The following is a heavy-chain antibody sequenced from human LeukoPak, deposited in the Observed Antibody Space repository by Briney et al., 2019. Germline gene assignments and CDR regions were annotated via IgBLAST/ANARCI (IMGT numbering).Heavy chain of an antibody. CDR3: ARSRYCSSTSCYSDY. J-gene: IGHJ4*02. CDR2: IKQDGSEK. CDR1: GFTFSNYW. Sequence: GGSLRLSCVASGFTFSNYWMSWVRQAPGQGLEWVASIKQDGSEKYYVDSVKGRFTISRDNARDNAKNSLYLQMNSLRAEDTAVYYCARSRYCSSTSCYSDYWGQGTLVTVSS. V-gene: IGHV3-7*01. D-gene: IGHD2-2*01.